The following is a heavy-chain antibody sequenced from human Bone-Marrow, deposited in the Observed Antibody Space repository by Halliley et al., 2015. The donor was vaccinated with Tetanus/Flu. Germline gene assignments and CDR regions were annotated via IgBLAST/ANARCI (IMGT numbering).Heavy chain of an antibody. V-gene: IGHV3-74*01. D-gene: IGHD3-10*01. CDR3: AFAMFRGSGGMVV. J-gene: IGHJ6*02. CDR2: IKSDGSST. CDR1: GFTFSSYW. Sequence: SLRLSCAASGFTFSSYWMHWVRQAPGKGLVWVSRIKSDGSSTYYADSVKGRFTISRDNAKNTLYLQMNSLRAEDTAVYYCAFAMFRGSGGMVVWGQGTTVTVSS.